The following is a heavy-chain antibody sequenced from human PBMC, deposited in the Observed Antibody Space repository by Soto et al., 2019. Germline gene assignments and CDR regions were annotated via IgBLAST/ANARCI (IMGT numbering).Heavy chain of an antibody. J-gene: IGHJ4*02. D-gene: IGHD3-22*01. Sequence: QVQLQESGPGLVKPSETLSLTCTVSGASISTYYWSWIRQPPGKGLEWIGYIYYSGSTNYNPSLKSRVTISVDTSKNQFSLKLSSVTAAYTAVYYCARSRGGYFDYWGQGTLVTVSS. V-gene: IGHV4-59*01. CDR3: ARSRGGYFDY. CDR2: IYYSGST. CDR1: GASISTYY.